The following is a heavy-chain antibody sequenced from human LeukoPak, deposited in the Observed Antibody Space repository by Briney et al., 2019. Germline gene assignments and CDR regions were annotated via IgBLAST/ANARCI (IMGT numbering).Heavy chain of an antibody. Sequence: SETLSLTCAVYGGSFSGYYWSWIRQPPRKGLEWIGEINHSGSTNYNPSLKSRVTISVDTSKNQFSLKLSSVTAADTAVYYCARRRVRGVTRYDYWGQGTLVTVSS. J-gene: IGHJ4*02. CDR1: GGSFSGYY. D-gene: IGHD3-10*01. CDR2: INHSGST. CDR3: ARRRVRGVTRYDY. V-gene: IGHV4-34*01.